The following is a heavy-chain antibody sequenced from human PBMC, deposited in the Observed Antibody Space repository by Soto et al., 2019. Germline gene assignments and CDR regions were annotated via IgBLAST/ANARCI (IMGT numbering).Heavy chain of an antibody. V-gene: IGHV1-18*01. CDR3: ARHHGSGSYYNEGWFDP. D-gene: IGHD3-10*01. CDR2: ISAYNGNT. CDR1: GYTFTSYG. Sequence: QVQLVQSGAEVKKPGASVKVSCKASGYTFTSYGISWVRQAPGQGLEWMGWISAYNGNTNYAQKLQGRVTMTTDTSTSTAYMELRSWRSDDPAVYYCARHHGSGSYYNEGWFDPWGQGTLVTVSS. J-gene: IGHJ5*02.